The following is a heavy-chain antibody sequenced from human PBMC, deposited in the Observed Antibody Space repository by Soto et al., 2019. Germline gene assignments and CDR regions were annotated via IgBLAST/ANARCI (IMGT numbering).Heavy chain of an antibody. J-gene: IGHJ4*02. D-gene: IGHD3-22*01. CDR2: IIPIFGTA. V-gene: IGHV1-69*01. CDR3: ATPRRGSSGYYPFWY. Sequence: QVQLVQSGAEVKKPGSSVKVSCKASGGTFSSYAISWVRQAPGQGREWMGGIIPIFGTANYAQKFQGRVTSTADESTSTAYMELSSLRSEDTAVYYCATPRRGSSGYYPFWYWGQGTLVTVSS. CDR1: GGTFSSYA.